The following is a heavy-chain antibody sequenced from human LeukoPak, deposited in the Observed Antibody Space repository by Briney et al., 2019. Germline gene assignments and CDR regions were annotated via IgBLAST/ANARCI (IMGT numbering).Heavy chain of an antibody. D-gene: IGHD3-22*01. CDR1: GGSFGGYF. J-gene: IGHJ4*02. V-gene: IGHV4-34*01. CDR2: VIHSGST. Sequence: PSETLSLTCSAYGGSFGGYFWSWIRQPPGEGLEWIGEVIHSGSTNYNPSLKSRVTISVDTSRTQFSLNLRSVTAADTAVYYCARGPPLAYYGTGGYYFFDYWGQGILVTV. CDR3: ARGPPLAYYGTGGYYFFDY.